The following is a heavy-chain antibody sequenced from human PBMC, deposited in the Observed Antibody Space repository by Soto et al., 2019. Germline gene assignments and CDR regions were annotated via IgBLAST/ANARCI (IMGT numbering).Heavy chain of an antibody. D-gene: IGHD2-2*01. CDR2: IIPIFGTA. CDR1: GGSFSSYA. V-gene: IGHV1-69*13. Sequence: SVKVSCKASGGSFSSYAISWVRQAPGQGLEWMGGIIPIFGTANYAQKFQGRVTINVGESTSTAYMELSSLRSEDTAVYSCEREGVIVVVPGASSRNWFDPWGQEILVT. CDR3: EREGVIVVVPGASSRNWFDP. J-gene: IGHJ5*02.